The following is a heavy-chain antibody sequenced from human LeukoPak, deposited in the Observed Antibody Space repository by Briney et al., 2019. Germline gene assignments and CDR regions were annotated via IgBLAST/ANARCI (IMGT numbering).Heavy chain of an antibody. D-gene: IGHD5-12*01. Sequence: ASVKVSCKASGYTFTSYGISWVRQAPGQGLEWMGWMCSYTGKTNYAQKLQGRVTMTTDTSTSTAYMELRSLRSDDTAVYYCARDYGSGAYGPTYFQHWGQGTLVTVSS. CDR3: ARDYGSGAYGPTYFQH. CDR2: MCSYTGKT. CDR1: GYTFTSYG. J-gene: IGHJ1*01. V-gene: IGHV1-18*01.